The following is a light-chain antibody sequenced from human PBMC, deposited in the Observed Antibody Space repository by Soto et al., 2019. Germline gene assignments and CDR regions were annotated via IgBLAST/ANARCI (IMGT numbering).Light chain of an antibody. J-gene: IGKJ3*01. Sequence: DIQMTQSPSSLSASVGDRVTITCRASQSIRSYLNWYQQKPGKAPKLLIYAASSLQSGVPSRFSGSGSGTDFTLTISSRQPEDFATYYCQQSYSTPFTFGPGTKVDIK. CDR3: QQSYSTPFT. V-gene: IGKV1-39*01. CDR1: QSIRSY. CDR2: AAS.